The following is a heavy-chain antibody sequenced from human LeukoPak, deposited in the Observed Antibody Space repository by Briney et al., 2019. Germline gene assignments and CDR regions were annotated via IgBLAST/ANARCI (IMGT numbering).Heavy chain of an antibody. CDR2: IIPILGIA. CDR3: GRADFWSGYPPLYYYYYMDV. CDR1: GGTFSSYT. V-gene: IGHV1-69*02. D-gene: IGHD3-3*01. J-gene: IGHJ6*03. Sequence: SVKVSCKASGGTFSSYTISWVRQAPGQGLEWMGRIIPILGIANYAQKFQGRVTITADKSTSTAYMELSSLRSEDTAVYYCGRADFWSGYPPLYYYYYMDVWGKGTTVTVSS.